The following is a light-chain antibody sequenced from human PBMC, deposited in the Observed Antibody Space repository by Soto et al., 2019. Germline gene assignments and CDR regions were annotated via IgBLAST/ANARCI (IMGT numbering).Light chain of an antibody. CDR1: MRDVGAYNL. CDR3: SSYTSKSSLI. J-gene: IGLJ2*01. V-gene: IGLV2-14*01. Sequence: QSVLTQPASVSGSPGQSITISCAGTMRDVGAYNLVSWYQQHPGRAPQLIIYEVRNRPSGTSFRFSGSKSGNTASLTISGLQAEDEADYYCSSYTSKSSLIFGGGTKLTVL. CDR2: EVR.